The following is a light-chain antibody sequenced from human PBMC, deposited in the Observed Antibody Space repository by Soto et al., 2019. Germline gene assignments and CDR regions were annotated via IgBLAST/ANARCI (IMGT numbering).Light chain of an antibody. CDR3: EQYDKSIT. CDR1: QSVSSSY. CDR2: GAS. V-gene: IGKV3-20*01. Sequence: EVVLTQSPATLSLSPGERATLSCRASQSVSSSYLAWYQQKPGQAPRLLIYGASSRATGIPDRFSGSGSGTDFTLTINRLEPEDFAVYYCEQYDKSITFGGGTKVEIK. J-gene: IGKJ4*01.